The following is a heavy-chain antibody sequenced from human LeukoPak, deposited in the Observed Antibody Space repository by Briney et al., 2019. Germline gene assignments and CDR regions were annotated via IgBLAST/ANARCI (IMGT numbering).Heavy chain of an antibody. D-gene: IGHD1-14*01. CDR2: ISSTSTYI. J-gene: IGHJ4*02. Sequence: GGSLRLSCAASGFTFSTYSMNWVRQAPGKGLEWVSSISSTSTYIYYADSVKGRFTISRDNAKNSLYLQMNDLRAEDTAVYYCARWDRFHGVWGQGTLVTVSS. CDR3: ARWDRFHGV. V-gene: IGHV3-21*01. CDR1: GFTFSTYS.